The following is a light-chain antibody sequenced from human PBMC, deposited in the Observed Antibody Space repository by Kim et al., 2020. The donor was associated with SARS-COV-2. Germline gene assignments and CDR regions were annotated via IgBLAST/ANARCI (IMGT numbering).Light chain of an antibody. J-gene: IGLJ3*02. CDR2: YDN. CDR3: QVWDSSSDHRGV. V-gene: IGLV3-21*04. CDR1: NIGSKS. Sequence: PGKTARITCGENNIGSKSVQWYQKKPGQAPVLVIYYDNDRPSGIPERFSGSNSENTATLTLSRVEAGDEADYYCQVWDSSSDHRGVFGGGTQLTVL.